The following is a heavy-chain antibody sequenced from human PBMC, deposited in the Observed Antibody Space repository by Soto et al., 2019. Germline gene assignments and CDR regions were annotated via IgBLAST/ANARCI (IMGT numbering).Heavy chain of an antibody. Sequence: QVQLVQSGPEVQKTGTSVNVSCKASGGTFSSRAISWVQQAPGQGLEWMGGIIPVFGRVNYAEKLQDRVTITADESTGTVYMELSSLRSEDTALYYCANSRGGTFLGYHGMDICGQGTTVSDSS. D-gene: IGHD3-16*01. CDR3: ANSRGGTFLGYHGMDI. J-gene: IGHJ6*02. CDR1: GGTFSSRA. V-gene: IGHV1-69*01. CDR2: IIPVFGRV.